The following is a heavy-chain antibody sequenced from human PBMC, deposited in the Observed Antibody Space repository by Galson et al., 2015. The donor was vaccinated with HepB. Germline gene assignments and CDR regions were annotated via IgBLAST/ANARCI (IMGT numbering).Heavy chain of an antibody. CDR2: ISSSSSYI. CDR1: GFTFSSYS. J-gene: IGHJ5*02. CDR3: ARDSRLQLWLDNNWFDP. V-gene: IGHV3-21*01. Sequence: SLRLSCAASGFTFSSYSMNWVRQAPGKGLEWVSSISSSSSYIYYADSVKGRFTISRDNAKNTLYLQMNSLRAEDTAVYYCARDSRLQLWLDNNWFDPWGQGTLVTVSS. D-gene: IGHD5-18*01.